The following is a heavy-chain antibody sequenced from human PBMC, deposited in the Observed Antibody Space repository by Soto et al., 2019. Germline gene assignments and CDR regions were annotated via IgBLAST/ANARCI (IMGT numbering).Heavy chain of an antibody. CDR1: VYSVTSYW. D-gene: IGHD5-18*01. CDR3: ALQGDSYDY. V-gene: IGHV5-51*01. CDR2: IYPGDSDT. Sequence: GPSLTSSEEGSVYSVTSYWSGSVRQMPGKGLEWMGIIYPGDSDTSYSPSFQGQVTITADKSISTAYLQWSSLKASDTAMYYCALQGDSYDYWGQGTLVTVSS. J-gene: IGHJ4*02.